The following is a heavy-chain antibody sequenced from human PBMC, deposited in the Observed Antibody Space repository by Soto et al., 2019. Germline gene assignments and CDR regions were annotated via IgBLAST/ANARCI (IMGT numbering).Heavy chain of an antibody. CDR2: IYYGVST. D-gene: IGHD2-2*01. J-gene: IGHJ1*01. Sequence: QVKLQESGPGLVKPSETLSLNCTISGGSVSGGNYWSWIRQPPGKGLEWIGYIYYGVSTNYSPSLKSRTIISVDTSKNQFSLKLTSVTAADTAVYYCARDQTGTYAFEHWGQGTLVTVSS. CDR1: GGSVSGGNY. V-gene: IGHV4-61*01. CDR3: ARDQTGTYAFEH.